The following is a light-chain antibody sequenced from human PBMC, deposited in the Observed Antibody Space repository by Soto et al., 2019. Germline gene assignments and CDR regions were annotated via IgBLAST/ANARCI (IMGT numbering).Light chain of an antibody. Sequence: EIVMTQSPATLSVSPGERATLSCRASQSVSSNLAWYQQKPGQAPRLLIYAASNRATGIPARFGGSGSGTDFTLTISSLEPEDFAVYYCQQRSNWPPITFGQGTRLEI. J-gene: IGKJ5*01. CDR3: QQRSNWPPIT. CDR1: QSVSSN. CDR2: AAS. V-gene: IGKV3-11*01.